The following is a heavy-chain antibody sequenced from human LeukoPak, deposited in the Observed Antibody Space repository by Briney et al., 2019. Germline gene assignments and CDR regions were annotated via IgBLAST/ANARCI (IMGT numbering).Heavy chain of an antibody. V-gene: IGHV1-18*01. Sequence: ASVKVSCKASGYTFTSYGISWVRQAPGQGLEWMGWISAYNGNTNYAQKLQGRVTMTTDTSTSTAYMELRSLRSDDTAVYYCARGQMTAVRVFGVGPKYYFDCWGQGTLVTVPS. J-gene: IGHJ4*02. CDR2: ISAYNGNT. CDR3: ARGQMTAVRVFGVGPKYYFDC. CDR1: GYTFTSYG. D-gene: IGHD4-17*01.